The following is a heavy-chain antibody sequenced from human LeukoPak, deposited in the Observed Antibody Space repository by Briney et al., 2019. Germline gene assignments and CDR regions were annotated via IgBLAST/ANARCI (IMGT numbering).Heavy chain of an antibody. Sequence: ASVKVSCKVSGYTLTELPMHWVRQAPGKGLEWMGGFDPEDGETIYAQKFQGRVTMTEDISTDTAYMELSSLRSEDTAVYYCATRPYYYDSSGYLNFDYWGQGTLVTVPS. CDR1: GYTLTELP. CDR2: FDPEDGET. CDR3: ATRPYYYDSSGYLNFDY. J-gene: IGHJ4*02. V-gene: IGHV1-24*01. D-gene: IGHD3-22*01.